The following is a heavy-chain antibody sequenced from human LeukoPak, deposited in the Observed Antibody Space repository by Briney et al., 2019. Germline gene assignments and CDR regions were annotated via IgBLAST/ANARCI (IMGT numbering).Heavy chain of an antibody. J-gene: IGHJ6*02. D-gene: IGHD6-19*01. V-gene: IGHV1-2*02. CDR1: GYTFTDYC. CDR3: ARKDIAVAGLHYYGMDV. Sequence: ASVKVSCKASGYTFTDYCIHWVRQAPGQGLEWMGWINPNSGGTNYAQKFRGRVTMARDTSISTAYMELSRLRSDDTAVYFCARKDIAVAGLHYYGMDVSGQGTTVTVSS. CDR2: INPNSGGT.